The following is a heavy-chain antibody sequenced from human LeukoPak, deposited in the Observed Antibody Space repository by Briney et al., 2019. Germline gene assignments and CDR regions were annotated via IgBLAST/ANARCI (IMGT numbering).Heavy chain of an antibody. CDR3: ARGVNCGGDCYSLDY. J-gene: IGHJ4*02. V-gene: IGHV1-3*02. CDR1: GYTFTGYY. CDR2: SNAGNGNT. Sequence: ASVKVSCKASGYTFTGYYMHWVRQAPGQRLEWMGWSNAGNGNTKYSQEFQGRVTITRDTSASTAYMELSSLRSEDMAVYYCARGVNCGGDCYSLDYWGQGTLVTVSS. D-gene: IGHD2-21*02.